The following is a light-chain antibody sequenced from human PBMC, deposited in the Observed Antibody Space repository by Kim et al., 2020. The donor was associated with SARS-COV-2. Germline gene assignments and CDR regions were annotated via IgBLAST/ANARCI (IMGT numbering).Light chain of an antibody. Sequence: SVAPGERAPLSCRASQSVSYNLAWYQQKPGQAPRLLIYGTSTRATGIPARFSGSVSGPEFSLTISSLQSEDFAVYYCQQYNNWPLTFGGGTKVEI. CDR1: QSVSYN. J-gene: IGKJ4*01. CDR3: QQYNNWPLT. CDR2: GTS. V-gene: IGKV3-15*01.